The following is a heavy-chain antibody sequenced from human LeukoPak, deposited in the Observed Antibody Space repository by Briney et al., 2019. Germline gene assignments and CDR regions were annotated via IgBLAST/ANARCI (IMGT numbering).Heavy chain of an antibody. J-gene: IGHJ6*02. CDR3: ARGYYGMDV. CDR2: INPKTGDT. CDR1: GYTFTGQY. Sequence: ASVKVSCKASGYTFTGQYLYWARQTPGQGLEWMVWINPKTGDTDSAQNFQGRVTMTRDTSITTVYMELSSLTSDDTAVYYCARGYYGMDVWGQGTTVTVSS. V-gene: IGHV1-2*02.